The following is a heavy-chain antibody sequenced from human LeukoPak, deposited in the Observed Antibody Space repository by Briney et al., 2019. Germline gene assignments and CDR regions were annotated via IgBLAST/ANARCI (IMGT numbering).Heavy chain of an antibody. CDR1: GGTFSSYA. J-gene: IGHJ3*02. V-gene: IGHV1-69*04. Sequence: SVKVSCKASGGTFSSYAISWVRQAPGQGLEWMGRIFPILGIANYAQKFQGRVTITADKSTSTAYMELSSLRSEDTAVYYCAREGDYGDHDAFDIWGQGTMVTVSS. CDR2: IFPILGIA. D-gene: IGHD4-17*01. CDR3: AREGDYGDHDAFDI.